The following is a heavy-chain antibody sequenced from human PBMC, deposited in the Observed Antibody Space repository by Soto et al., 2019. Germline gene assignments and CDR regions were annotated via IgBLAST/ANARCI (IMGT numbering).Heavy chain of an antibody. CDR2: IDPSDSYT. V-gene: IGHV5-10-1*01. J-gene: IGHJ6*02. CDR3: ASDILTGYYNVVHGMDV. CDR1: GYSFTSYW. Sequence: GESLKISCKGSGYSFTSYWISWVRQMPGKGLEWMGRIDPSDSYTNYSPSFQGHVTISADKSISTAYLQWGSLKASDTAMYYCASDILTGYYNVVHGMDVWGQGTTVTVSS. D-gene: IGHD3-9*01.